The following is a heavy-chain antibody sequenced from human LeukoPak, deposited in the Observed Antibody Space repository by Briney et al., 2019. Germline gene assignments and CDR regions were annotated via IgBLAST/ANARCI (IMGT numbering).Heavy chain of an antibody. D-gene: IGHD2-2*01. CDR2: ISGSAKST. J-gene: IGHJ4*02. CDR1: GFTFSSYA. Sequence: PGGSLRLSCAASGFTFSSYAMSWVRQAPGKGLEWVSAISGSAKSTYHTDSVKGRFTISRDNSKSTMYLQMNSLRAEDTAVYYCAKCPRYCSSSSCYGGYFDYWGQGTLVTVSS. V-gene: IGHV3-23*01. CDR3: AKCPRYCSSSSCYGGYFDY.